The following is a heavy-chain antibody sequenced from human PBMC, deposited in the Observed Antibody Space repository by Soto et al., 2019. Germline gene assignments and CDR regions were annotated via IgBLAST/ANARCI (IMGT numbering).Heavy chain of an antibody. J-gene: IGHJ6*01. V-gene: IGHV4-59*08. CDR1: SGPSKSHN. Sequence: QVQVQQSGPGLVKPSETLSLTCTVSSGPSKSHNWGWIRQPPGRGLEWIGYVYDTWSTSYNPSLKSRVTVSADTSTNRISLTLRFVTAADTAVYYCVRQGIGFLHGLVDVWGQGTTVLVSS. CDR3: VRQGIGFLHGLVDV. CDR2: VYDTWST. D-gene: IGHD3-10*01.